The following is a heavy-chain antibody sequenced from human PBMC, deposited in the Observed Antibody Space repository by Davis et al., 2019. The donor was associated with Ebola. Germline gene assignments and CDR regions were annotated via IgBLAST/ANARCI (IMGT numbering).Heavy chain of an antibody. J-gene: IGHJ4*02. Sequence: ASVKVSCKASGYTFTSYYMHWVRQAPGQGLEWMGRINPNSGGTNYAQKLQGRVTMTTDTSTSTAYMELRSLRSDDTAVYYCARGFCSGGSCYSLDYWGQGTLVTVSS. D-gene: IGHD2-15*01. CDR3: ARGFCSGGSCYSLDY. CDR2: INPNSGGT. V-gene: IGHV1-2*06. CDR1: GYTFTSYY.